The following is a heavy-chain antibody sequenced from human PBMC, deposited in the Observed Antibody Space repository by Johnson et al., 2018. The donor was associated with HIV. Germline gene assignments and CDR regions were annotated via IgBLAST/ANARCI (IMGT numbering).Heavy chain of an antibody. V-gene: IGHV3-30-3*01. CDR2: ISYDGNNK. CDR1: GFIFSTYT. Sequence: QVQLVESGGGVVQPGGSLRLTCATSGFIFSTYTIHWVRQAPGKGLEWVAAISYDGNNKYYADSVKGRFTISRDNSKNTLYLQMNSLRAEDTAVYYCYTKGTAASIWGQGTMVTVSS. J-gene: IGHJ3*02. CDR3: YTKGTAASI. D-gene: IGHD6-25*01.